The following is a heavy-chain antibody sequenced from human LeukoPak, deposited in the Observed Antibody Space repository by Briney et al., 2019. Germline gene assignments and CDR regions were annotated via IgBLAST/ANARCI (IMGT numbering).Heavy chain of an antibody. CDR2: ISHSGGST. V-gene: IGHV3-23*01. Sequence: GGSLRLSCAASGFTFSSYAMSWVRQAPGKGLEWVLAISHSGGSTYYADSVKGRFTVSRDNSKNTLYLQMNSLRAEDTAVYYCAKQASSHLEAYFDYWGQGTLVTVSS. D-gene: IGHD6-13*01. CDR3: AKQASSHLEAYFDY. J-gene: IGHJ4*02. CDR1: GFTFSSYA.